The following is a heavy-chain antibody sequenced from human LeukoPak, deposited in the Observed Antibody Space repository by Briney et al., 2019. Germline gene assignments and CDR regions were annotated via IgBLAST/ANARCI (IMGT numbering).Heavy chain of an antibody. CDR2: ISYDGSNK. CDR3: AKDHVAQWERPRGYFDY. CDR1: GFTFSSYG. D-gene: IGHD1-26*01. J-gene: IGHJ4*02. V-gene: IGHV3-30*18. Sequence: PGGSLRLSCAASGFTFSSYGMRWVRQAPGKGLEWVAVISYDGSNKYYADSVKGRFTISRDNSKNTLYLQMNSLRAEDTAVYYCAKDHVAQWERPRGYFDYWGQGTLVTVSS.